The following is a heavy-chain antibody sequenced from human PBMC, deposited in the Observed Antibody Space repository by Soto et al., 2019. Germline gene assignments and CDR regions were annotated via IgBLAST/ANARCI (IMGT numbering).Heavy chain of an antibody. D-gene: IGHD4-4*01. CDR1: GGTFSSYT. J-gene: IGHJ2*01. Sequence: SVKVSCKASGGTFSSYTISWVRQAPGQGLEWMGRIIPILGIANYAQKFQGRVTITADKSTSTAYMELSSLRSEDTAVYYCARDSPAATVTTYWYFDLWGRGSLVTVSS. CDR3: ARDSPAATVTTYWYFDL. CDR2: IIPILGIA. V-gene: IGHV1-69*04.